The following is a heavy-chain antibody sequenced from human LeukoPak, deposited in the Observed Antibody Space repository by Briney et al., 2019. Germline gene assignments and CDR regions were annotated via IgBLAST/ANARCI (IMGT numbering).Heavy chain of an antibody. V-gene: IGHV4-59*01. Sequence: SETLSLTCTVSGGSITSNYWSWIRQPPGKGLEWIGYMYHSGTTNYNPSLMSRVTISVDTSKNQFSLKLSSVTAADTAMYYCARVDAWGAFDIWGQGTMVTVSS. CDR3: ARVDAWGAFDI. CDR2: MYHSGTT. D-gene: IGHD3-16*01. J-gene: IGHJ3*02. CDR1: GGSITSNY.